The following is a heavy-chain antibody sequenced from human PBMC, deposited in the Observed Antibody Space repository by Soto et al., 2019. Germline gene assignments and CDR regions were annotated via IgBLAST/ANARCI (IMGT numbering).Heavy chain of an antibody. J-gene: IGHJ3*02. CDR1: GYTFTGYY. V-gene: IGHV1-2*04. Sequence: QVQLVQSGAEVKKPGASVKVSCKASGYTFTGYYMHWLRQAPGQGLEWMGWINPNSGGPNYAQKFQGWVTMTRDTSISTAYMELSRLRSDDTAVYYCAVSGYYSLDAFDIWGQGTMVTVSS. CDR3: AVSGYYSLDAFDI. CDR2: INPNSGGP. D-gene: IGHD3-22*01.